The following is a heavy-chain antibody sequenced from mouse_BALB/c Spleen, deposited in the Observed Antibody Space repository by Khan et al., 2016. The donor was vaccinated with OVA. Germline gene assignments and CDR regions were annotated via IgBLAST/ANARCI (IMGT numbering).Heavy chain of an antibody. CDR3: ARMNYFGYTFAY. CDR1: GYTFTDYY. Sequence: QVLLQQSGAELARPGASVKLSCKASGYTFTDYYINWVKQRTGQGLEWIGEISTGSGDTYYNEKLRGKATRTADKSSSTVYMQLSSLTAEASAVYFCARMNYFGYTFAYWGQGTLVTVSA. V-gene: IGHV1-77*01. J-gene: IGHJ3*01. CDR2: ISTGSGDT. D-gene: IGHD1-2*01.